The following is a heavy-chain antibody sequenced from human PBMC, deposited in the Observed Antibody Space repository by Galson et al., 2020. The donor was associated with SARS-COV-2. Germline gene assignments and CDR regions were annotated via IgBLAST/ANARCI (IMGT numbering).Heavy chain of an antibody. CDR1: GFTFSIYV. Sequence: GGSLRLSCAASGFTFSIYVMTWVRQSPGKGLEWVSTISSSGGNTYYADSVRGRFTISRDNFKNTLYLQMNSLTAEDTATYYCAKDVGGAFGLVPGARKSDENWLDPWGRGTLVTVSS. CDR3: AKDVGGAFGLVPGARKSDENWLDP. CDR2: ISSSGGNT. V-gene: IGHV3-23*01. J-gene: IGHJ5*02. D-gene: IGHD2-2*01.